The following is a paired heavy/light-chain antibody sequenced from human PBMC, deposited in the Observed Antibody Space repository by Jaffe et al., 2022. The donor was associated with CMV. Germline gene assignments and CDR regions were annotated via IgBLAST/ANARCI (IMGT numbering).Heavy chain of an antibody. CDR1: GGSISSYY. J-gene: IGHJ4*02. V-gene: IGHV4-59*08. Sequence: QVQLQESGPGLVKPSETLSLTCTVSGGSISSYYWSWIRQPPGKGLEWIGYIYYSGTTNYNPSLKSRVTISVDTSKNQFSLKLSSVTAADTAVYYCARHSSVYYGSGSYSFDYWGQGTLVTVSS. D-gene: IGHD3-10*01. CDR3: ARHSSVYYGSGSYSFDY. CDR2: IYYSGTT.
Light chain of an antibody. CDR3: CSYAGSSTYVV. J-gene: IGLJ2*01. CDR2: EVN. CDR1: SSDVGSYNL. Sequence: QSALTQPASVSGSPGQSITISCTGTSSDVGSYNLVSWYQQHPGKAPKLMISEVNKRPSGVSNRFSGSKSGNTASLTISGLQAEDEADYYCCSYAGSSTYVVFGGGTKLTVL. V-gene: IGLV2-23*02.